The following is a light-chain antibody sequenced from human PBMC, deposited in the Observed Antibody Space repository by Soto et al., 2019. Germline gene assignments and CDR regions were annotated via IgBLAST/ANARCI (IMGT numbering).Light chain of an antibody. J-gene: IGKJ5*01. Sequence: EMVLTQSPGTLSLSPGERATLSCRASQSVNSLYLAWYQQKPGQAPRLLIYSASSRSTGIPDRFSGSGSGTYFTLSISSLEPEDSAVYFCQHCRGSITFGQGTRLEIK. CDR3: QHCRGSIT. CDR1: QSVNSLY. CDR2: SAS. V-gene: IGKV3-20*01.